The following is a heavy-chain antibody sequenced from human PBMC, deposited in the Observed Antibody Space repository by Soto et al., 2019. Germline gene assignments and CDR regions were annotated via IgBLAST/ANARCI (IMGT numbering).Heavy chain of an antibody. J-gene: IGHJ4*02. CDR2: ISTRSSTI. Sequence: EVQLVESGGNLVQPGGSLRLSCAASGFTFSSYSMNWVRQAPGKGLEWVSYISTRSSTIYYADSVKGRFTISRDNAKNSLYLQMNSLRAEDTAVYYCARIGYCSSTSCLYWGQGTLVTVSS. CDR1: GFTFSSYS. CDR3: ARIGYCSSTSCLY. V-gene: IGHV3-48*01. D-gene: IGHD2-2*01.